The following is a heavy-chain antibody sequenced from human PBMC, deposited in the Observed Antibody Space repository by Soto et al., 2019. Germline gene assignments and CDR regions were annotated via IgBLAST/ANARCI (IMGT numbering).Heavy chain of an antibody. V-gene: IGHV4-61*01. CDR3: ARDRGIAARRPFDY. Sequence: QVQLQESGPGLVKPSETLSLTCTVSGGSVSSGSYYWSWIRQPPGKGLEWIGYIYYSGSTNYNPSLKMRVTISVDTSKNQFSLKLSSVTAADTAVYYCARDRGIAARRPFDYWGQGTLVTVSS. J-gene: IGHJ4*02. CDR2: IYYSGST. D-gene: IGHD6-6*01. CDR1: GGSVSSGSYY.